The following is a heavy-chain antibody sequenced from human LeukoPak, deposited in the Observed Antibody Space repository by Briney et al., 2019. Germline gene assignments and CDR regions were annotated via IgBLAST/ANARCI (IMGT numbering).Heavy chain of an antibody. Sequence: GASVRVSCKASGYTFTSYDINWVRQATGQGLEWMGWMNPNSGNTGYAQKFQGRVTMTRNTSISTAYMELSSLRSEDTAVYYCSLGPRVPAATTNWFDPWGQGTLVTVSS. D-gene: IGHD2-2*01. J-gene: IGHJ5*02. CDR2: MNPNSGNT. CDR1: GYTFTSYD. V-gene: IGHV1-8*01. CDR3: SLGPRVPAATTNWFDP.